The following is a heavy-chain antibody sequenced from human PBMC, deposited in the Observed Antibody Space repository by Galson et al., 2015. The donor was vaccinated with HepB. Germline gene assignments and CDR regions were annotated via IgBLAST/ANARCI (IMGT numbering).Heavy chain of an antibody. CDR3: ARDLGYYYGSGVNWFGP. Sequence: VKVSCKASGYTFANYGISWVRQAPGQGLEWMGWISAYSGNTDYAQKLQGRVTVTTDTSTSTAYMELRSLRSDDTAVYYCARDLGYYYGSGVNWFGPWGQGTLVTVSS. J-gene: IGHJ5*02. CDR1: GYTFANYG. CDR2: ISAYSGNT. D-gene: IGHD3-10*01. V-gene: IGHV1-18*04.